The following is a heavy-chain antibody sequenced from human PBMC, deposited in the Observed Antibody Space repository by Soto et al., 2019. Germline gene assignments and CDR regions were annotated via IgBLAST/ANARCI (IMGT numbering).Heavy chain of an antibody. CDR1: GFTFSSYG. J-gene: IGHJ6*02. V-gene: IGHV3-30*03. Sequence: GGSLRLSCAASGFTFSSYGMHWVRQAPGKGLEWVAVISYDGSNKYYADSVKGRFTISRDNSKNTLYLQMNSLRAEDTAMYYCARLTTVTPDYYYYGMDVWGQGTTVTVSS. CDR2: ISYDGSNK. D-gene: IGHD4-17*01. CDR3: ARLTTVTPDYYYYGMDV.